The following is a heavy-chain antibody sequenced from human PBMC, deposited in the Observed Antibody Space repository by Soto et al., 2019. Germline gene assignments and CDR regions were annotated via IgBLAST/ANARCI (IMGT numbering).Heavy chain of an antibody. CDR1: GGTFSSYA. CDR3: ARDRGDSSSEPYYYYGMDV. J-gene: IGHJ6*02. D-gene: IGHD6-6*01. V-gene: IGHV1-69*13. Sequence: ASVKVSCKASGGTFSSYAISWVRQAPGQGLEWMGGIIPIFGTANYAQKFQGRVTITADESTSTAYMELSSLRSEDTAVYYCARDRGDSSSEPYYYYGMDVWGQGTTVTVSS. CDR2: IIPIFGTA.